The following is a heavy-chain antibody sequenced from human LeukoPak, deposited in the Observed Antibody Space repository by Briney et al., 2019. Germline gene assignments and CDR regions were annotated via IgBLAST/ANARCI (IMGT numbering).Heavy chain of an antibody. CDR3: ARDGGYSSGRGAFDI. CDR2: IIPIFGTA. Sequence: SVKVSCKASGGTFSSYAISWVRQAPGQGLEWMGGIIPIFGTANYAQKFQGRVTITADKSTSTAYMELSSLRSEDTAVYYCARDGGYSSGRGAFDIWGQGTMVTVSS. J-gene: IGHJ3*02. CDR1: GGTFSSYA. D-gene: IGHD6-19*01. V-gene: IGHV1-69*06.